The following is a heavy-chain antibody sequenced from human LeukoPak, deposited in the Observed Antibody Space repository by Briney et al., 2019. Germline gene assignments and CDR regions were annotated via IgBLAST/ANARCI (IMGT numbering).Heavy chain of an antibody. D-gene: IGHD2/OR15-2a*01. J-gene: IGHJ6*04. Sequence: GESLKISCKGSGYSLTSYWIGWVRQMPGKGLEWMGIIYPGDSDTRYSPSFQGQVTISADKSISTAYLQWSSLKASDTAMYYCARQGSTYYYGMDVWGKGTTVTVSS. V-gene: IGHV5-51*01. CDR1: GYSLTSYW. CDR3: ARQGSTYYYGMDV. CDR2: IYPGDSDT.